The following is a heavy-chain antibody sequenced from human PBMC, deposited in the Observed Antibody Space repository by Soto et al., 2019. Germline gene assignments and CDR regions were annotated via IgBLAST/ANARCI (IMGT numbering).Heavy chain of an antibody. Sequence: QVQLVQSEAELRKPGASVKVSCKASGYSFSYYGISWVRQAPGQGLEWMGWINPYNGNRNYAQKFEDRVTMTTATSTNTIYMELRRLKSDDTAIYYCARDRLRGYDNSGFYSWGQGTLVTVSS. CDR2: INPYNGNR. D-gene: IGHD3-22*01. CDR1: GYSFSYYG. V-gene: IGHV1-18*01. CDR3: ARDRLRGYDNSGFYS. J-gene: IGHJ4*02.